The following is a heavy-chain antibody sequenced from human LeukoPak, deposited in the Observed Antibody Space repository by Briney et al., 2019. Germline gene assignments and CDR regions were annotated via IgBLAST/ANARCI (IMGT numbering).Heavy chain of an antibody. J-gene: IGHJ6*02. CDR2: ISYDGSNE. CDR3: ARDRPFWTSPFLGGMDV. V-gene: IGHV3-30*03. D-gene: IGHD3/OR15-3a*01. Sequence: GGSLRLSCAASGFTFSSYGIHWVRQAPGRGLEWVAFISYDGSNEYYADSVKGRFTISRDNSKNTLYLQMNSLRSEDTAVYYCARDRPFWTSPFLGGMDVWGQGTTVTVSS. CDR1: GFTFSSYG.